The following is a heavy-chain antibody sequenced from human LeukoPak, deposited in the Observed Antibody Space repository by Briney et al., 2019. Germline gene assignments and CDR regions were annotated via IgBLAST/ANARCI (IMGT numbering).Heavy chain of an antibody. D-gene: IGHD1-26*01. Sequence: GESLQISCKASGYSFTSYWIVWVRQTPGKGLEWMGIVYPGDSDTRYNPSFQGQVTISADKSISTAYLQWSSLKASDTAMYYCARHERLGPNSGSYYWGQGTLVTVSS. V-gene: IGHV5-51*01. CDR1: GYSFTSYW. J-gene: IGHJ4*02. CDR2: VYPGDSDT. CDR3: ARHERLGPNSGSYY.